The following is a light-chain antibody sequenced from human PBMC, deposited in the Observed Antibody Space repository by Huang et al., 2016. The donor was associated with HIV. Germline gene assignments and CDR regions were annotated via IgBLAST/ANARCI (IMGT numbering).Light chain of an antibody. CDR3: QQSFSVPRT. V-gene: IGKV1-39*01. Sequence: DIQMTQSPPYLSASVGDRVTFTCRADQNITKSLNWYQQKPGKAPKLLIYTVSTLESGVPSRCSGSGSVSRFTLNIGKLQPEDFATYYCQQSFSVPRTFG. CDR2: TVS. CDR1: QNITKS. J-gene: IGKJ1*01.